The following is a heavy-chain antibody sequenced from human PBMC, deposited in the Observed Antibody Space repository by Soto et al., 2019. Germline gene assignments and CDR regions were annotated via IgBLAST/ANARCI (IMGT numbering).Heavy chain of an antibody. CDR1: GGSFSGYY. CDR3: ARMPGFKSQLRAPKKVGDYYYYYMDV. Sequence: SETLSLTCAVYGGSFSGYYWSWIRQPPGKGLEWIGEINHSGSTNYNPSLTSRVTISVDTSKNQFSLKLSSVTAADTAVYYCARMPGFKSQLRAPKKVGDYYYYYMDVWGKGTTVTVSS. D-gene: IGHD3-10*01. CDR2: INHSGST. J-gene: IGHJ6*03. V-gene: IGHV4-34*01.